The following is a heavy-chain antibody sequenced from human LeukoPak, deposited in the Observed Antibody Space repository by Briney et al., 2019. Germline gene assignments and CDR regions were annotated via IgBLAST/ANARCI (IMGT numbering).Heavy chain of an antibody. V-gene: IGHV3-48*01. CDR1: GFTFSSYS. Sequence: GGSLRLSCAASGFTFSSYSMNWVRQAPGKGLEWVSYISSSSSTIYYADSVKGRFTISRDNAKNSLYLQMNSLRAEDTAVYYCARSAGANTYYYYYYMDVWGKGTTVTVPS. CDR3: ARSAGANTYYYYYYMDV. CDR2: ISSSSSTI. J-gene: IGHJ6*03. D-gene: IGHD1-14*01.